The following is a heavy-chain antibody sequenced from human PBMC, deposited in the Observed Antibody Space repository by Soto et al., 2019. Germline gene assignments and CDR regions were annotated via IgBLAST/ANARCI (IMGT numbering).Heavy chain of an antibody. CDR2: LYYTGTA. Sequence: SETLSLTCTVSGGSISSYSYYWGRIRQPPGKGLEWIGTLYYTGTAYYNPSLQSRVTMSADTSKTQFSLKLTSVTAADTAVYYCARAGYDFWSGYSHNWFDPWGQGTLVTVSS. J-gene: IGHJ5*02. CDR3: ARAGYDFWSGYSHNWFDP. D-gene: IGHD3-3*01. V-gene: IGHV4-39*07. CDR1: GGSISSYSYY.